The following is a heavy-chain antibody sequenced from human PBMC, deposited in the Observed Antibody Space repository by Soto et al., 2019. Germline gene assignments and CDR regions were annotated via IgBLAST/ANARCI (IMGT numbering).Heavy chain of an antibody. CDR2: IIPMFGTT. D-gene: IGHD3-22*01. CDR3: ARKSKSQDYYDSSDFYDAVDI. J-gene: IGHJ3*02. CDR1: GGTFKTYA. V-gene: IGHV1-69*01. Sequence: QVQLVQSGAEVKKPGSSVKVSCKVSGGTFKTYAITWVRQVPGQGLEWIGGIIPMFGTTNYAQKFQGRVTSTGDESTTTAYKELRSLRSEDTAVYYCARKSKSQDYYDSSDFYDAVDIWGQGTMVTVSS.